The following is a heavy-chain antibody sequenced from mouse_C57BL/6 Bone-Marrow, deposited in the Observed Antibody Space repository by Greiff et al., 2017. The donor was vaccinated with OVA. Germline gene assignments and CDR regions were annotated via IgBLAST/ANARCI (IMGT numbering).Heavy chain of an antibody. Sequence: QVQLQQPGAELVRPGSSVKLSCKASGYTFTSYWMDWVKQRPGQGLEWIGHIYPSDSETHYNQKFKDKATLTVDKSSSTAYMQLSSLTSEDSAVYYCARWNFDYWGQGTTLTVSS. CDR1: GYTFTSYW. CDR2: IYPSDSET. J-gene: IGHJ2*01. V-gene: IGHV1-61*01. CDR3: ARWNFDY.